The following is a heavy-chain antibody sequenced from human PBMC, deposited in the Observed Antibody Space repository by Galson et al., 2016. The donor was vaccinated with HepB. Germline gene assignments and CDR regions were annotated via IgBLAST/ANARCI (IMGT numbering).Heavy chain of an antibody. V-gene: IGHV3-53*01. J-gene: IGHJ1*01. CDR2: IYSGGTT. D-gene: IGHD5-18*01. Sequence: SLRLSCAASGFSVGSNYMKWVRQAPGKGLEWVAVIYSGGTTSYADSVKGRFTISRDNSRNTLHLQMNSLRVEATAGYYCSAHPAAVVPWGQGTLVTVSS. CDR3: SAHPAAVVP. CDR1: GFSVGSNY.